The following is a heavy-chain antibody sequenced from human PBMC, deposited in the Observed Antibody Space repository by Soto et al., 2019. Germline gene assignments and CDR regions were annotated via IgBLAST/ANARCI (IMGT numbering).Heavy chain of an antibody. CDR3: ARALSDYTPDY. CDR1: GGSISSGGYY. J-gene: IGHJ4*02. CDR2: ISHSGST. D-gene: IGHD4-4*01. V-gene: IGHV4-31*03. Sequence: SETLSLTCNVSGGSISSGGYYWSWIRQHPGKGLEWIGYISHSGSTYYNPSVRSRLTISVDTSKNQFSLKLSSVTAADTAVYYCARALSDYTPDYWGPGTLVTVFS.